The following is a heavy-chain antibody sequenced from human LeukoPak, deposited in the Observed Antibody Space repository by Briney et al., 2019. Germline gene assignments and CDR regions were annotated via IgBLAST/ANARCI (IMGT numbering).Heavy chain of an antibody. V-gene: IGHV4-39*07. J-gene: IGHJ6*03. Sequence: SETLSLTCTVSGGSISGSSYYWGWIRQPPGKGLEWIGSIYYSGSTYYNPSLKSRVTISVDTSKNQFSLKLSSVTAADTAVYYCARGESGSYLVWGYYYYMDVWGKGTTVTVSS. D-gene: IGHD1-26*01. CDR3: ARGESGSYLVWGYYYYMDV. CDR2: IYYSGST. CDR1: GGSISGSSYY.